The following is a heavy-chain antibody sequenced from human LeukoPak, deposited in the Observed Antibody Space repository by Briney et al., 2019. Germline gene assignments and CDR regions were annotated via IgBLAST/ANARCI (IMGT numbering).Heavy chain of an antibody. CDR1: GFTFSSYS. Sequence: GGSLRLSCAASGFTFSSYSMNWVRQAPGKGLEWVSSISSSSSYIYYADSVKGRFTISRDNAKNSLYLQMNSLRAEDTAVYYCARDFRRIAVAGGASWFDPWGQGTLVTVSS. J-gene: IGHJ5*02. V-gene: IGHV3-21*01. CDR3: ARDFRRIAVAGGASWFDP. D-gene: IGHD6-19*01. CDR2: ISSSSSYI.